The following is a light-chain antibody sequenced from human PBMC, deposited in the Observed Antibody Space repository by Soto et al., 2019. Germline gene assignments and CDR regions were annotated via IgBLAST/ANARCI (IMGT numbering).Light chain of an antibody. CDR3: QQYNNWPPT. Sequence: EIVMTQSPATLSVSPGERATLSCRASQSVSRNLAWYQQKPGQAPRLLIYGASTRATGIPARFSGSGSGTEFTLTISSLQSEDFAVYYCQQYNNWPPTFGQGPKVEIK. V-gene: IGKV3-15*01. J-gene: IGKJ1*01. CDR2: GAS. CDR1: QSVSRN.